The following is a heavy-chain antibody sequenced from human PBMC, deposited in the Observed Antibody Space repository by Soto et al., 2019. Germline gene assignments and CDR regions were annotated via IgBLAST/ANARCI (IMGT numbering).Heavy chain of an antibody. J-gene: IGHJ6*02. CDR1: GGTFSSYA. CDR3: ARNRACSGGSCYSPSYYYYYGMDV. D-gene: IGHD2-15*01. V-gene: IGHV1-69*06. Sequence: QVQLVQSGAEVKKPGSSVKVSCKASGGTFSSYAISWVRQAPGQGLEWMGGNIPIFGTANYAQKFQGRVTITADKSTWTFYMEVSSLRSEDTAVYYCARNRACSGGSCYSPSYYYYYGMDVWGQGATVTVSS. CDR2: NIPIFGTA.